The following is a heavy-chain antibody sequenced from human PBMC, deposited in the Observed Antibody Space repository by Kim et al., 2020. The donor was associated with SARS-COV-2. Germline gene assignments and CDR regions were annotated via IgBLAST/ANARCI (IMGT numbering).Heavy chain of an antibody. CDR3: ARDGAHRELDY. CDR2: MRYDGITQ. D-gene: IGHD3-16*01. CDR1: GFPFIYSG. V-gene: IGHV3-30*12. J-gene: IGHJ4*02. Sequence: GGSLRLSCQASGFPFIYSGMHWVRQAPGKGLEWVALMRYDGITQYYADSVNARFIVSRDNSRGALYLQMNSLRPDDTAVYYRARDGAHRELDYWGQGTLV.